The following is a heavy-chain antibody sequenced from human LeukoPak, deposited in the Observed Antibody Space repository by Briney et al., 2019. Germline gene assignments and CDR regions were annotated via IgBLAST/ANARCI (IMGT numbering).Heavy chain of an antibody. V-gene: IGHV1-18*01. CDR2: ISAYNGNT. CDR1: GYTFTSYG. J-gene: IGHJ6*02. Sequence: GASVKVSCKGSGYTFTSYGISWVRHAPGQGLEWMGWISAYNGNTNYAQKLQGRVTMTTDTSTSTAYMELRSLRSDDTAVYYCARVKSAKASYYDFWSGYSDYYYYGMDVCGQGTTVTVSS. CDR3: ARVKSAKASYYDFWSGYSDYYYYGMDV. D-gene: IGHD3-3*01.